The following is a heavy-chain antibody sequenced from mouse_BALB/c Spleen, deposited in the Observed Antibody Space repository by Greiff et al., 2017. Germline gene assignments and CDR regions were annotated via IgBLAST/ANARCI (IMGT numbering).Heavy chain of an antibody. J-gene: IGHJ2*01. CDR2: INSNGGST. CDR1: GFTFSSYG. V-gene: IGHV5-6-3*01. CDR3: ARDREDRYGGYFDY. D-gene: IGHD2-3*01. Sequence: DVKLVESGGGLVQPGGSLKLSCAASGFTFSSYGMSWVRQTPDKRLELVATINSNGGSTYYPDSVKGRFTISRDNAKNTQYLQMSSLKSEDTAMYYCARDREDRYGGYFDYWGQGTTLTVSS.